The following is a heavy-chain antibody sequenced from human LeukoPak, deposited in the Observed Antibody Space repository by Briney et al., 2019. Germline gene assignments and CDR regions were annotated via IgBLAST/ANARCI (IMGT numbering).Heavy chain of an antibody. D-gene: IGHD5-12*01. CDR3: ARVRGYSGYEYNWFDP. CDR2: IYYSGST. Sequence: SETLSLTCTVSGGSISSYYWSWIRQPPGKGLEWIGYIYYSGSTNYNPSLKSRVTISVDTSKNQFSLKLSSVTAADTAVYYCARVRGYSGYEYNWFDPWGQGTLVTVSS. V-gene: IGHV4-59*12. CDR1: GGSISSYY. J-gene: IGHJ5*02.